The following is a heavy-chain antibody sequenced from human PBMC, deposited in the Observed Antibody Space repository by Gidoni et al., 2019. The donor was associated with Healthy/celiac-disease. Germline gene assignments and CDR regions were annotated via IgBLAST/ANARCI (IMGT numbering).Heavy chain of an antibody. J-gene: IGHJ5*02. CDR2: IYTSGST. CDR1: GGSISSYY. Sequence: QVQLQESGPGLVKPSETLSLTCPVSGGSISSYYWCWIRQPAGKGLEWIGRIYTSGSTNYNPYLKSRVTMSVDTSKNQFSLKLSSVTAADTAVYYCARGNYDFWSGYPQSTNWFDPWGQGTLVTVSS. CDR3: ARGNYDFWSGYPQSTNWFDP. D-gene: IGHD3-3*01. V-gene: IGHV4-4*07.